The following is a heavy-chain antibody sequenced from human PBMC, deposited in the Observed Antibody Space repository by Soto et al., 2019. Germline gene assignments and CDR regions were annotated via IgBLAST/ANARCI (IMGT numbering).Heavy chain of an antibody. V-gene: IGHV3-30*18. J-gene: IGHJ6*02. D-gene: IGHD3-3*01. Sequence: GGFLRLSCTGSGFAFSSYCMHWVRQAPGKGLEWVAVISYDGSNKYYADSVKGRFTISRDNSKNTLYLQMNSLRAEDTAVYYCAKDVVTIFGVVRARYYYYGMDVWGQGTTVTVYS. CDR3: AKDVVTIFGVVRARYYYYGMDV. CDR2: ISYDGSNK. CDR1: GFAFSSYC.